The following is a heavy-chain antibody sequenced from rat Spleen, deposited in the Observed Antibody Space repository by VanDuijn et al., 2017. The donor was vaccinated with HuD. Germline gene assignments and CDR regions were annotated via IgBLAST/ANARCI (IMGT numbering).Heavy chain of an antibody. J-gene: IGHJ2*01. D-gene: IGHD1-10*01. Sequence: VQVVESGGGLVQPKESLRISCATSGFTFSDAAMYWVRQAPGKGLDWVARIRAKANNYATYYADSVKGRFTVSREDSKSVVYLQMDNLKTEDTAMYYCTTDNGDRGQGVMVTVSS. CDR3: TTDNGD. CDR2: IRAKANNYAT. CDR1: GFTFSDAA. V-gene: IGHV10-5*01.